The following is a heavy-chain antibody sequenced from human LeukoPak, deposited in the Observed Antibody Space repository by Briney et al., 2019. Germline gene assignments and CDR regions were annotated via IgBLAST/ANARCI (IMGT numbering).Heavy chain of an antibody. CDR2: IKQDGSEK. CDR3: AGGFSSWYVY. CDR1: GFTFSSYA. Sequence: PGGSLRLSCAASGFTFSSYAMSWVRQAPGKGLEWVANIKQDGSEKYYVDSVKGRFTISRDNAKNSLYLQMNSLRAEDTAVYYCAGGFSSWYVYWGQGTLVTVSS. J-gene: IGHJ4*02. V-gene: IGHV3-7*01. D-gene: IGHD6-13*01.